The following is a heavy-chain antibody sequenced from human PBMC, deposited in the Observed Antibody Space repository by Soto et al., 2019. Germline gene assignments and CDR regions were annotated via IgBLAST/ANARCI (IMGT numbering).Heavy chain of an antibody. CDR1: GGSISSGGYY. CDR3: ARDLAAGLHYFDY. CDR2: IYYSGSS. J-gene: IGHJ4*02. D-gene: IGHD6-13*01. Sequence: SETLSLTCTVSGGSISSGGYYWSWIRQHPGKGLEWIGYIYYSGSSYYNPSLKSRVTISVDTSKNQFSLKLSSVTAADTAVYYCARDLAAGLHYFDYWGQGTLVAVSS. V-gene: IGHV4-31*03.